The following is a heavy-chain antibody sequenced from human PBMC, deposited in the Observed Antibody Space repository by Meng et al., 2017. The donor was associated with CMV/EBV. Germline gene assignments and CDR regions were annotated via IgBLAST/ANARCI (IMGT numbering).Heavy chain of an antibody. CDR3: ARDRTIFGVRNYYYYGMDV. CDR1: GFTFSSYS. Sequence: GESLKISCAASGFTFSSYSMNWVRQAPGKGLEWVSSISSSSYIYYADSVKGRFTISRDNAKNSLYLQMNSLRAEDTAVYYCARDRTIFGVRNYYYYGMDVWGQGTTVTVSS. V-gene: IGHV3-21*01. CDR2: ISSSSYI. J-gene: IGHJ6*02. D-gene: IGHD3-3*01.